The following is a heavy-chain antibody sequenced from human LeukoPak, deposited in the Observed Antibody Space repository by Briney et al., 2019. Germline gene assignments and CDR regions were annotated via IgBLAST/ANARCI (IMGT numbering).Heavy chain of an antibody. CDR1: GGSISSGDYY. CDR2: IYYSGST. Sequence: TSETLSLTCTVSGGSISSGDYYWSWIRQPPGKGLEWIGYIYYSGSTYYNPSLKSRVTISVDTSKNQFSLKLSSVTAADTAVYYCARLQTYYYDSSGMEGAFDIWGQGTMVTVSS. CDR3: ARLQTYYYDSSGMEGAFDI. D-gene: IGHD3-22*01. V-gene: IGHV4-30-4*08. J-gene: IGHJ3*02.